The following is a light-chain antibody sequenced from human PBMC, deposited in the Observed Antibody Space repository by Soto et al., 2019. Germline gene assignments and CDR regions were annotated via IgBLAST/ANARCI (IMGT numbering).Light chain of an antibody. J-gene: IGLJ1*01. CDR3: SSYTSSSTPYV. CDR1: SSDVGGYKY. V-gene: IGLV2-14*01. Sequence: QPALAQPASVSGSPGQSITISCTGTSSDVGGYKYVSWYQQHPGKAPKLMIYEVSNRPSGVSNRFSGSKSGNTAPLTISGLQAEDEADYYCSSYTSSSTPYVFGAGTKVTVL. CDR2: EVS.